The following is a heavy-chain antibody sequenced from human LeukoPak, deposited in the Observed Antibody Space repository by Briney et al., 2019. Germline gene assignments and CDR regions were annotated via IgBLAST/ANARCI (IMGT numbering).Heavy chain of an antibody. V-gene: IGHV3-7*01. Sequence: GGSLRFSCAASGFSFSSYWMSWVRQAPGKGLEWVANIKQNGSEKYYVDSVKGRFTISRDNAKNSLYLQMNSLRAEDTAVYYCVGHSDYWGQGTLVTVSS. D-gene: IGHD3-16*01. CDR3: VGHSDY. CDR1: GFSFSSYW. CDR2: IKQNGSEK. J-gene: IGHJ4*02.